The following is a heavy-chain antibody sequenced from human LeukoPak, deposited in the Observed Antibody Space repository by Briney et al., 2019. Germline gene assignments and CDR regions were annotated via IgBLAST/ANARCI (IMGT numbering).Heavy chain of an antibody. CDR3: AWSLGELSASPYYYGMDV. V-gene: IGHV4-31*03. CDR2: IYYSGST. D-gene: IGHD3-16*02. Sequence: PSETLSLTCTVSGGSISSGGYYWSWIRQHPGKGLEWIGYIYYSGSTYYNPSLKSRVTISVDTSKNQFSLKLSSVTAAGTAVYYCAWSLGELSASPYYYGMDVWGQGTTVTVSS. CDR1: GGSISSGGYY. J-gene: IGHJ6*02.